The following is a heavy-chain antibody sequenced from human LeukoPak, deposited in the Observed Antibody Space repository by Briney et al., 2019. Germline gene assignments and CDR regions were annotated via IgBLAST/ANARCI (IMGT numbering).Heavy chain of an antibody. V-gene: IGHV3-74*01. Sequence: GGSLRLSCAVSGFTFSSYWMHWVRQAPGKGLVWVSRVNSDGSSTTYADSVKGRFTISRDNAKNTLYLQMNSLRAEDTAVYYCGRIKGYSYDYWGQGTLVTASS. J-gene: IGHJ4*02. CDR2: VNSDGSST. CDR3: GRIKGYSYDY. D-gene: IGHD5-18*01. CDR1: GFTFSSYW.